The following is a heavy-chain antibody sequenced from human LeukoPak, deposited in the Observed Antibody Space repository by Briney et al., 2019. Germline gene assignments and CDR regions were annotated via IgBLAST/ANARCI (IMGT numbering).Heavy chain of an antibody. V-gene: IGHV3-33*06. D-gene: IGHD3-22*01. J-gene: IGHJ4*02. Sequence: GGSLRLSCAASGFTFSSYGMHWVRQAPGKGLEWVAVIWYDGSNKYYADSVKGRFTISRDNPKNTLHLQMNSLRAEDTAVYFCAKRGVVIRVILVGFHKEAYYFDSWGQGALVTVSS. CDR3: AKRGVVIRVILVGFHKEAYYFDS. CDR2: IWYDGSNK. CDR1: GFTFSSYG.